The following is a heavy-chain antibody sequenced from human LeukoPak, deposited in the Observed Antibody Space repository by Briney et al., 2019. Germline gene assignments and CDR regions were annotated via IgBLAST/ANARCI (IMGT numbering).Heavy chain of an antibody. Sequence: GRSLRLSCAASRFTFSSYGMHWVRQAPGKGLEWVAVIWHDGNTKDYADSVKGRFTISRDNSKNTLYLQMNSLRAEDTAFYYCATEIGAGPFDYWGQGTLVTVSS. J-gene: IGHJ4*02. CDR1: RFTFSSYG. D-gene: IGHD2-21*01. V-gene: IGHV3-33*01. CDR2: IWHDGNTK. CDR3: ATEIGAGPFDY.